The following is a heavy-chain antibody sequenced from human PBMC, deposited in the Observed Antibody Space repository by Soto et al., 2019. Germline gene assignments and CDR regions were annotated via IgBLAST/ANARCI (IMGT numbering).Heavy chain of an antibody. CDR3: ATHSWDH. CDR1: GLTFSRAD. Sequence: EVQLSESGGGLVQPGGSLRLSCAASGLTFSRADLSWVRQASGKGLEWVSAISGSGGDIHYADSVKGRFTVSRDNPKNTLFLQMSSLRVEDTAIYYCATHSWDHWGQGTLVTVSS. CDR2: ISGSGGDI. V-gene: IGHV3-23*01. J-gene: IGHJ4*02.